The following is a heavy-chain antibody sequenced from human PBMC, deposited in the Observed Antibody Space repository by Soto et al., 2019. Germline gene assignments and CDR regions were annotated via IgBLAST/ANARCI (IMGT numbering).Heavy chain of an antibody. CDR3: TRAPFYSRTVRVFDY. CDR1: GFTFGDYA. Sequence: PGGSLRLSCTASGFTFGDYAMSWFRQAPGKGLEWVGFIRSKAYGGTTEYAASVKGRFTISRDDSKSIAYLQMNSLKTEDAAVYYCTRAPFYSRTVRVFDYWGQGTLVTVSS. D-gene: IGHD4-4*01. V-gene: IGHV3-49*03. J-gene: IGHJ4*02. CDR2: IRSKAYGGTT.